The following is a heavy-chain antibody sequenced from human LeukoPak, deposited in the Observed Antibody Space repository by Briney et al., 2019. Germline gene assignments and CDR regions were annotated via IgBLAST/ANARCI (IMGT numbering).Heavy chain of an antibody. D-gene: IGHD3/OR15-3a*01. CDR3: ARHVDWLDNWFDP. Sequence: SETLSLTCTVSGGSISSYYWSWIRQPPGKGLEWIGYTSNGGSTKYSPSLESRLSISVDTSKNQISLRLNSVTAADTAVYYCARHVDWLDNWFDPWGQGTLVTVSS. V-gene: IGHV4-59*08. CDR2: TSNGGST. CDR1: GGSISSYY. J-gene: IGHJ5*02.